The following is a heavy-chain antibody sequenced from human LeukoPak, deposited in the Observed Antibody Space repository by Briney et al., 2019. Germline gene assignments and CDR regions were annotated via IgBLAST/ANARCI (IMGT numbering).Heavy chain of an antibody. J-gene: IGHJ4*02. D-gene: IGHD3-3*01. CDR3: ARGPYDFRSGYLDY. V-gene: IGHV4-59*08. Sequence: PSETLSLTCTVSGGSISSYYWSWIRQPPGKGLEWIGYIYYSGSTNYNPSLKSRVTISVDTSKNQFSLKLSSVTAADTAVYYCARGPYDFRSGYLDYWGQGTLVTVSS. CDR2: IYYSGST. CDR1: GGSISSYY.